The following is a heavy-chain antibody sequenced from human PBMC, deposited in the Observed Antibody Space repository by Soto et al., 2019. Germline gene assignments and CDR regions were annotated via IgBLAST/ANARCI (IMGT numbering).Heavy chain of an antibody. V-gene: IGHV4-39*01. CDR3: ARDSVWGSYRYDAFDI. CDR1: GGSISSSSYY. D-gene: IGHD3-16*02. CDR2: IYYSGST. J-gene: IGHJ3*02. Sequence: SETLSLTCTVSGGSISSSSYYWGWIRQPPGKGLEWIGSIYYSGSTYYNPSLKSRVTISVNTSKNQFSLKLSSVTAADTAVYYWARDSVWGSYRYDAFDIWGQGTMVTVSS.